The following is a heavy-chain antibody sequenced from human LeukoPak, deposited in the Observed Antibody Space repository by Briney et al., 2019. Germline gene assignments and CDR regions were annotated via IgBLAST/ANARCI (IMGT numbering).Heavy chain of an antibody. CDR3: ARDLIAVAGTEDY. D-gene: IGHD6-19*01. Sequence: GGSLRLSCAASGFTLSSYGMHWVRQAPGKGLEWVAVIWYDGSNKYYADSVKGRFTISRDNSKNTLYLQMNSLRAEDTAVYYCARDLIAVAGTEDYWGQGTLVTVSS. V-gene: IGHV3-33*01. CDR1: GFTLSSYG. J-gene: IGHJ4*02. CDR2: IWYDGSNK.